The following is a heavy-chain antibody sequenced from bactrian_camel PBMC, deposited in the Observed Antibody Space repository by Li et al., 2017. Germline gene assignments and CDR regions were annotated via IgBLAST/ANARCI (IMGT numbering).Heavy chain of an antibody. V-gene: IGHV3S53*01. Sequence: HVQLVESGGGSVQAGGSLRLSCAASEYTDSSMCMAWFRQAPGKEREGTASIGTNGQTSIADSVKDRFTISRDSTVKTIYLQMDSLQSEDTAKYYCAAEGIYGGNWCPRSADYFGYWGQGTQVTVS. CDR3: AAEGIYGGNWCPRSADYFGY. J-gene: IGHJ6*01. CDR1: EYTDSSMC. D-gene: IGHD7*01. CDR2: IGTNGQT.